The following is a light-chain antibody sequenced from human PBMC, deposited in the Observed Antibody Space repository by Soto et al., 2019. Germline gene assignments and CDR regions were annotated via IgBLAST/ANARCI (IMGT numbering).Light chain of an antibody. CDR2: AAS. J-gene: IGKJ5*01. V-gene: IGKV1-27*01. Sequence: DIQMTQSPSSLSASVGDRVTITCRASQGISNFLAWYQQKPGKVPKLLISAASTLQSGVPSRFSGSGSGTDFHLTITGLQPEDVAPYHCQKYSSVITFGQGTRLEIK. CDR3: QKYSSVIT. CDR1: QGISNF.